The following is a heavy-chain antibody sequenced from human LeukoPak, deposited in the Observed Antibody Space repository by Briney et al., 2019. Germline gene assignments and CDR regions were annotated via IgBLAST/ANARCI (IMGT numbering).Heavy chain of an antibody. J-gene: IGHJ4*02. V-gene: IGHV3-23*01. CDR2: ISGSGGST. CDR3: ARARCDRSYCYSNFDN. CDR1: GFTFSDYW. Sequence: GSLRLSCAASGFTFSDYWMTWVRQAPGKGLEWVSAISGSGGSTYYADSVKGRFTISRDNSKNTLYLQMNSLRAEDTAVYYCARARCDRSYCYSNFDNWGQGTLVTVSS. D-gene: IGHD2-15*01.